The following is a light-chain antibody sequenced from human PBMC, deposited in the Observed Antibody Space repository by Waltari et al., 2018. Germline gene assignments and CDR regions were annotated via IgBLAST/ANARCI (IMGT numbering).Light chain of an antibody. Sequence: EIVLTQSPGTLSLSPGERATLSCRASQSVSSRYLAWYQQKPCQAPRLLISGASSRAAGIPDRFSGSGSGTDFTLTISRLEPEDFAVYYCQQYGSSRTFGQGTKVEIK. CDR1: QSVSSRY. J-gene: IGKJ1*01. V-gene: IGKV3-20*01. CDR2: GAS. CDR3: QQYGSSRT.